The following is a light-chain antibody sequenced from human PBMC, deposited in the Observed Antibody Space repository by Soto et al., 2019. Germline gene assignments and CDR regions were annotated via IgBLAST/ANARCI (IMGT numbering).Light chain of an antibody. J-gene: IGKJ1*01. V-gene: IGKV3-11*01. CDR2: DAS. CDR1: QSVGTF. CDR3: QQCYNWPQWT. Sequence: EIVLTQSPATLSLSPGERATLSCRASQSVGTFFAWYQQKPGQAPRLLIYDASNMATGIPARFSGSGSGTDFTLTISSLEPEDFAVYYCQQCYNWPQWTFGQGTKVEIK.